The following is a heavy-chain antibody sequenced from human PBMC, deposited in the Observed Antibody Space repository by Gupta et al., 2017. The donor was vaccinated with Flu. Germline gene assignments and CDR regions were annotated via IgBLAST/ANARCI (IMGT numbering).Heavy chain of an antibody. V-gene: IGHV3-30*18. CDR2: ISYDGRDQ. CDR3: AKRGGTYYNILTGLDY. J-gene: IGHJ4*02. D-gene: IGHD3-9*01. Sequence: QMRLVESGGGVVQPGKSLRVSCAASGFTFSRYAIHWVRQAPGKGLEWVAGISYDGRDQYYGDSVKGRFSVSRDNAQNSVFLQMNSLSTEDTAVYFCAKRGGTYYNILTGLDYWGQGILVTVSS. CDR1: GFTFSRYA.